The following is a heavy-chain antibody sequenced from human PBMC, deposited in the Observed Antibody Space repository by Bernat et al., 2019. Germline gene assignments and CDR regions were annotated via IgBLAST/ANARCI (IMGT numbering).Heavy chain of an antibody. CDR2: ISYDGSNK. D-gene: IGHD3-16*02. CDR1: GFTFSSYG. J-gene: IGHJ3*02. V-gene: IGHV3-30*03. CDR3: ARDAGGVIVSGLGFDI. Sequence: QVQLVESGGGVVQPGRSLRLSCAASGFTFSSYGMHWVRQAPGKGLEWVAAISYDGSNKYYADSVKGRFTISRDNSKNTLYLQMNSLRAEDTAVYYCARDAGGVIVSGLGFDIWGQGTMVTVSS.